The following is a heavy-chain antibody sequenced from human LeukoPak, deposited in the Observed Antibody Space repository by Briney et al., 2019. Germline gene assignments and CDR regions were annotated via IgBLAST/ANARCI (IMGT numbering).Heavy chain of an antibody. CDR1: GFTVSNNY. CDR2: IYSGGTT. V-gene: IGHV3-53*01. CDR3: AKAPVTTCRGAYCYPFDY. J-gene: IGHJ4*02. D-gene: IGHD2-21*01. Sequence: PGGSLRLSCAASGFTVSNNYMSWVRQAPGKGLEWVSVIYSGGTTYYADSVKGRFTISRDNSKNTLFLQMNRLRPEDAAVYYCAKAPVTTCRGAYCYPFDYWGQGTLVTVSS.